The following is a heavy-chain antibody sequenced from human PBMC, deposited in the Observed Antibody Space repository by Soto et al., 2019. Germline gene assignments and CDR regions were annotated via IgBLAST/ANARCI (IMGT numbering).Heavy chain of an antibody. J-gene: IGHJ3*01. D-gene: IGHD1-1*01. CDR1: GFTFDYYC. CDR3: ARGERGAFDL. V-gene: IGHV3-74*01. CDR2: IHSDGTST. Sequence: EVQLVESGGGLVQPGESLRLSCAASGFTFDYYCMNWVRQAPGKGLEWVSRIHSDGTSTTYAHSVKGRFTISRDNAKNTLSLQMNRLRAEDTAVYYCARGERGAFDLWGQGTVVTVAS.